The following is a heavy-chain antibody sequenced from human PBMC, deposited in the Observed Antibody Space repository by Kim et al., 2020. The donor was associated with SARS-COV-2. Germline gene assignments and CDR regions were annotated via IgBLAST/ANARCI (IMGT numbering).Heavy chain of an antibody. CDR3: ASDSVRGIIDS. CDR2: ISSDGLYT. V-gene: IGHV3-11*05. D-gene: IGHD1-26*01. J-gene: IGHJ4*02. CDR1: GFSFSGYY. Sequence: GGSLRLSCISSGFSFSGYYMNWIRQAPGRGLEWIAYISSDGLYTNYADSVKGRVTISRDNAKNALYLQMTSLRADDTAMYYCASDSVRGIIDSLGQGPLV.